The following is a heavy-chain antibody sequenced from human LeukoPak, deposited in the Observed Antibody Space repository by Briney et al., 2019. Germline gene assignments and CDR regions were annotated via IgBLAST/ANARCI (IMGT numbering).Heavy chain of an antibody. CDR3: ARYCSSTNCIFGNDY. V-gene: IGHV1-18*04. Sequence: ASVKVSCKASGYTFTSYGISWVRQAPGQGLEWMGWISAYNGNTNYAQKLQGRVTMTTDTSTSTAYMELRSLRSDDTAVYYCARYCSSTNCIFGNDYWGQGTLVTVSS. D-gene: IGHD2-2*01. CDR2: ISAYNGNT. CDR1: GYTFTSYG. J-gene: IGHJ4*02.